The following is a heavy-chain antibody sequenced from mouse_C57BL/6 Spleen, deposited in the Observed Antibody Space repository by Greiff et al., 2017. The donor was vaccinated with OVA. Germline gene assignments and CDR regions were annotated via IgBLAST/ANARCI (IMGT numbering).Heavy chain of an antibody. V-gene: IGHV1-15*01. CDR3: TRGSDYYYGSRWAMDD. Sequence: QVQLQQSGAELVRPGASVTLSCTASGYTFTDYEMHWVQQTPVHGLEWIGAIDPETGGTAYNQKFKGKAILTADKSSSTAYMELRSLTSEDSAVYYCTRGSDYYYGSRWAMDDWGQGTSVTVSS. CDR2: IDPETGGT. D-gene: IGHD1-1*01. J-gene: IGHJ4*01. CDR1: GYTFTDYE.